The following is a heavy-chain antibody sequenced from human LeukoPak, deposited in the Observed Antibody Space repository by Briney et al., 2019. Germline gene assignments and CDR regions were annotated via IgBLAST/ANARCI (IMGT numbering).Heavy chain of an antibody. Sequence: PSETLSLTCTVSGGSTSSSNYYWGWIRQPPGKGLEWIGGIHYSGNTYYNPSLKSRVTISVDTSKNQFSLKLSSVTAADTAVYYCARGPAPDTVGFDYWGQGTLVTVSS. V-gene: IGHV4-39*01. CDR2: IHYSGNT. J-gene: IGHJ4*02. D-gene: IGHD4-23*01. CDR3: ARGPAPDTVGFDY. CDR1: GGSTSSSNYY.